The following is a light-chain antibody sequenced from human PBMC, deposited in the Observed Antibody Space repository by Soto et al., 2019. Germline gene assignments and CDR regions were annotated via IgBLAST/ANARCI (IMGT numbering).Light chain of an antibody. CDR1: QSVSNY. V-gene: IGKV3-11*01. Sequence: EIVLTQSPATLSLSPGERATLSCRASQSVSNYLAWYQQKPGQAPRLLIYDASNRATGSPARFSGSGSGTDFTLTIGSLEPEDFAVYYCQQRSDWPPFTFGPGTTVDVK. J-gene: IGKJ3*01. CDR2: DAS. CDR3: QQRSDWPPFT.